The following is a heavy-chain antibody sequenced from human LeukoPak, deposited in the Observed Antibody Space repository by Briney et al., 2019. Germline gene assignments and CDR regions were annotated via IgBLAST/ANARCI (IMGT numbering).Heavy chain of an antibody. CDR1: GFTFSSYS. D-gene: IGHD5-12*01. CDR3: ARLGGYSGYGNWFVP. Sequence: GGSLRLSCAASGFTFSSYSMNWVRQAPGKGLEWVSSISSSSSYIYYADSVKGRFTISRDNAKNSLYLQMNSLRAEDTAVYYCARLGGYSGYGNWFVPWGQGTLVTVSS. CDR2: ISSSSSYI. J-gene: IGHJ5*02. V-gene: IGHV3-21*01.